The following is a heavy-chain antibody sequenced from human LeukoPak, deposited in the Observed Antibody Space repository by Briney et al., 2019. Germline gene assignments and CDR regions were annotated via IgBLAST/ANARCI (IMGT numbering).Heavy chain of an antibody. CDR1: GYTFTSYG. Sequence: ASVKVSCKASGYTFTSYGISWVRQAPGQGLEWMGWISAYNGNTNYAQKLQGRVTMTTDTSTSTAYMELRSLRSDDTAVYYCARERAEGGYDYVWGSYRIDAFDIWGQGTMVTVSS. V-gene: IGHV1-18*01. CDR2: ISAYNGNT. D-gene: IGHD3-16*02. CDR3: ARERAEGGYDYVWGSYRIDAFDI. J-gene: IGHJ3*02.